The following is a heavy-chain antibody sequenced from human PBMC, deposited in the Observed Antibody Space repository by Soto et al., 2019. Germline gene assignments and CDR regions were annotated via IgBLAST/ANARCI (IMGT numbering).Heavy chain of an antibody. Sequence: SETLSLTCTVSGGSISSSTYYWGWIRQPPGKGLEWIGSIYYSGSTYYNRSLKSRVTISVDTSKNQFSLKLSSVTAADTAVYYCARLNGGYVFYFDYWGQGTLVTVSS. J-gene: IGHJ4*02. CDR1: GGSISSSTYY. CDR3: ARLNGGYVFYFDY. CDR2: IYYSGST. D-gene: IGHD5-12*01. V-gene: IGHV4-39*01.